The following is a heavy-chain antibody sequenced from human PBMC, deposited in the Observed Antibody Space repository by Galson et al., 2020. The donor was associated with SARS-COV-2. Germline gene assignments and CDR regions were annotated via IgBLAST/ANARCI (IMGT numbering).Heavy chain of an antibody. Sequence: QAGGSLRLSCAASGFTFSSYGMHWVRQAPGKGLEWVAVIWYDGSNKYYADSVKGRFTISRDNSKNTLYLQMNSLRAEDTAVDYCARSEHSSGWDDAFEIWGQGTMVTVSS. CDR3: ARSEHSSGWDDAFEI. CDR1: GFTFSSYG. CDR2: IWYDGSNK. D-gene: IGHD6-19*01. V-gene: IGHV3-33*01. J-gene: IGHJ3*02.